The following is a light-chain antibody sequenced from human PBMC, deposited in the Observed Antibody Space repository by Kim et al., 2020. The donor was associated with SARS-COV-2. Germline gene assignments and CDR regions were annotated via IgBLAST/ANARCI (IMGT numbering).Light chain of an antibody. V-gene: IGKV4-1*01. CDR2: WAS. CDR1: QSVLYSSNNNDL. CDR3: LQYFNTPYT. J-gene: IGKJ2*01. Sequence: DIVMTQSPDSLAVSLGERATINCKSSQSVLYSSNNNDLLAWFQHKPGQPPKVLIYWASTRESGVPDRFSASGSGTDFTLTISSLQAEDVAVYYCLQYFNTPYTFGQGTKLEI.